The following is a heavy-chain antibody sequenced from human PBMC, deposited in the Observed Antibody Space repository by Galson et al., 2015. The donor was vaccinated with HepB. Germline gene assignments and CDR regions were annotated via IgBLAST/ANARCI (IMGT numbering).Heavy chain of an antibody. Sequence: SVTVSCKASGYTFTSYYMHWVRQAPGQGLEWMGIINPSGGITSYAQKFQGRVTMTRDMSTSTVYMELSSLRSEDTAVYYCARTNCSGGSCTNNWFDPWGQGTLVTVSS. CDR1: GYTFTSYY. V-gene: IGHV1-46*01. J-gene: IGHJ5*02. D-gene: IGHD2-15*01. CDR3: ARTNCSGGSCTNNWFDP. CDR2: INPSGGIT.